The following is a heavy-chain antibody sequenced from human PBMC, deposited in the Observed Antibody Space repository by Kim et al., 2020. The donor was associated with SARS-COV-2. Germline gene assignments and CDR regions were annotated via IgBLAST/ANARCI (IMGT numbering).Heavy chain of an antibody. CDR2: IYYSGST. CDR3: ARHYSQGIQLWPDYYYGMDV. J-gene: IGHJ6*02. CDR1: GGSISSYY. V-gene: IGHV4-59*08. D-gene: IGHD5-18*01. Sequence: SETLSLTCTVSGGSISSYYWSWIRQPPGKGLEWIGYIYYSGSTNYNPSLKSRVTISVDTSKNQFSLKLSSVTAADTAVYYCARHYSQGIQLWPDYYYGMDVWGQGTTVTVSS.